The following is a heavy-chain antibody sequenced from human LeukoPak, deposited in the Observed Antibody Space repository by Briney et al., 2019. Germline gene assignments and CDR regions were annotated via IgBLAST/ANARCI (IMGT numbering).Heavy chain of an antibody. Sequence: GASVTVSCTASGYTFINYALHWMRRAPGQRLEWMGWINAGNGNRKHSQKFQDRVTITRDTSASTAYMELSSLRSEDTAVYYCTIPGRGYSYGYGHTYDTDVWGQGTTVIVSS. D-gene: IGHD5-18*01. CDR3: TIPGRGYSYGYGHTYDTDV. CDR1: GYTFINYA. J-gene: IGHJ6*02. V-gene: IGHV1-3*01. CDR2: INAGNGNR.